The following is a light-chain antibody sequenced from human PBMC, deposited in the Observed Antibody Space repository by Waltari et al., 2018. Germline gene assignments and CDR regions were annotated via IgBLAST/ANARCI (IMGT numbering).Light chain of an antibody. CDR1: SSDVGASTF. CDR3: SSFTTSGTYV. V-gene: IGLV2-14*03. J-gene: IGLJ1*01. Sequence: SALTPPASVSGSPGQSIAIPCAGTSSDVGASTFLSWYQQHPGKAPKLLIYDVNERPSGVSDRFSGSKSGNTASLTISGLQAEDETDYYCSSFTTSGTYVFGTGTKVTVL. CDR2: DVN.